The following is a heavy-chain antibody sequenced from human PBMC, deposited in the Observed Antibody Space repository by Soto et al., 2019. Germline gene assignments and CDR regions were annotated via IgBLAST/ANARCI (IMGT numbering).Heavy chain of an antibody. V-gene: IGHV3-30*04. D-gene: IGHD3-10*01. J-gene: IGHJ1*01. CDR3: ARGESGILLWFGEFAEYFQH. CDR2: ISYDGSNK. Sequence: GGSLRLSCAASGFTFSSYAMHWVRQAPGKGLEWVAVISYDGSNKYYADSVKGRFTISRDNSKNTLYLQMNSLRAEDTAVYYCARGESGILLWFGEFAEYFQHWGQGTLVTVSS. CDR1: GFTFSSYA.